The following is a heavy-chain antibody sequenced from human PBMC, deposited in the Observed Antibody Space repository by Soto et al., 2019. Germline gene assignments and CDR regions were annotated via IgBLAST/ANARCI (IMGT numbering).Heavy chain of an antibody. Sequence: QVQLVESGGGVVQPGRSLRLSCAASGFTFSSYGMHWVRQAPGKGLEWVAVISYDGSNKYYADSVKGRFTISRDNSKNTLYLQMNSLRAEDTAVYYCAKGRDYYESSGYPEYFQHWGQGTLVTVSS. V-gene: IGHV3-30*18. J-gene: IGHJ1*01. CDR1: GFTFSSYG. CDR3: AKGRDYYESSGYPEYFQH. D-gene: IGHD3-22*01. CDR2: ISYDGSNK.